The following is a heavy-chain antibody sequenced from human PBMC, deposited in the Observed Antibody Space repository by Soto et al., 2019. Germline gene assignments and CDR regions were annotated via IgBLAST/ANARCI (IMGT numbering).Heavy chain of an antibody. CDR2: IDPSDSYT. Sequence: GESLKISCKGSGYSFTSYWISWVRQMPGKGLEWMGRIDPSDSYTNYSPSFQGHVTISADKSISTAYLQWSSLKASDTAMYYCARTPRRDIVVVPAALRFDPWGQGTLVTVSS. CDR1: GYSFTSYW. V-gene: IGHV5-10-1*01. D-gene: IGHD2-2*01. J-gene: IGHJ5*02. CDR3: ARTPRRDIVVVPAALRFDP.